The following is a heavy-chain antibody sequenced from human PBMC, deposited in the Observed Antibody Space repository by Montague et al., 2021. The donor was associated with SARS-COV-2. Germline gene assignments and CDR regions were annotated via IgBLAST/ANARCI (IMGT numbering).Heavy chain of an antibody. V-gene: IGHV6-1*01. CDR1: GDSVSRQSVA. CDR2: TYYRSKWDS. Sequence: CAISGDSVSRQSVAWNWIRQSPSRGLEWLGRTYYRSKWDSDYAESVQRRLVITPDTSKNQVSLQLNSVIPEDTAVYFCASSGITLTGLDAFDIWGQGTMVTVSS. CDR3: ASSGITLTGLDAFDI. J-gene: IGHJ3*02. D-gene: IGHD3-9*01.